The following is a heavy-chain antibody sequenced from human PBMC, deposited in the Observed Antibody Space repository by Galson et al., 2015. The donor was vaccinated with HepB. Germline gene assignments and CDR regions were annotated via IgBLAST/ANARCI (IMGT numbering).Heavy chain of an antibody. J-gene: IGHJ4*02. CDR2: ISYDGSKQ. V-gene: IGHV3-30*03. CDR1: GFILRHYD. D-gene: IGHD2-2*01. CDR3: ARGGNTSHPMVLFDY. Sequence: SLRLSCAASGFILRHYDIHWVRQAPGKGLEWVTIISYDGSKQYYADSVKGRFTISRDNSNNILYLQMNSLRPEDTALYYCARGGNTSHPMVLFDYWGQGTLVTVSS.